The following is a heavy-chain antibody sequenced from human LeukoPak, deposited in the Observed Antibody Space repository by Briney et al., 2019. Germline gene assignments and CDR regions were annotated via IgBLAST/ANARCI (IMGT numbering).Heavy chain of an antibody. CDR1: GGSISSGGYY. CDR2: IYYSGST. CDR3: ARDRQQLSPGDAFDI. J-gene: IGHJ3*02. D-gene: IGHD6-13*01. Sequence: SQTLSLTCTVSGGSISSGGYYWSWIRQHPGKGLEWIGYIYYSGSTYYNPPLKSRVTISVDTSKNQFSLKLSSVTAADTAVYYCARDRQQLSPGDAFDIWGQGTMVTVSS. V-gene: IGHV4-31*03.